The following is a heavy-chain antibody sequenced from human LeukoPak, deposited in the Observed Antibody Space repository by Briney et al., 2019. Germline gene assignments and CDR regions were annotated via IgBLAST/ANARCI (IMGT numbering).Heavy chain of an antibody. Sequence: ASVTVSCKASGYTFSAYYMHWVRQAPGQGREWMGWINPHSGNTNYAQKFQGRVTMTRDTSISTAYMELSRLRSDDTAVYYCARDFSISWSNWFDPWGQGTLVTVSS. CDR2: INPHSGNT. CDR3: ARDFSISWSNWFDP. V-gene: IGHV1-2*02. CDR1: GYTFSAYY. J-gene: IGHJ5*02. D-gene: IGHD6-13*01.